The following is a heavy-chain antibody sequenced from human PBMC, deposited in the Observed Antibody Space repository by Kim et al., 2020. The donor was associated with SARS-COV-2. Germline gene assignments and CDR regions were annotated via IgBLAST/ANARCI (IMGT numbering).Heavy chain of an antibody. J-gene: IGHJ4*02. D-gene: IGHD1-26*01. Sequence: PSLKRRVTLSVDTSKSQFSLKLSSVTAADTAVSYCARSPGRGSSRGGYDYWGQGTLVTVSS. V-gene: IGHV4-59*10. CDR3: ARSPGRGSSRGGYDY.